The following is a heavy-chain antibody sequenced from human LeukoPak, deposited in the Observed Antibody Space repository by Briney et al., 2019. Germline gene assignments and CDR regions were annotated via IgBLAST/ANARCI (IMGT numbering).Heavy chain of an antibody. J-gene: IGHJ6*02. CDR2: IKQDGSDK. CDR3: AREVVAARECYYGMDV. D-gene: IGHD2-15*01. Sequence: GGSLRLSCAASGFTFSSYWMSWVRQAPGKGLEWVANIKQDGSDKNYVDSVKGRFTISRDNAKKSLYLQMNSLRAEDTALYHCAREVVAARECYYGMDVWGQGTTVTVSS. CDR1: GFTFSSYW. V-gene: IGHV3-7*03.